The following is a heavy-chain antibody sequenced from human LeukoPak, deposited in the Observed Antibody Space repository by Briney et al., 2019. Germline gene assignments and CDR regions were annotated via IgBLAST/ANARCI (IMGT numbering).Heavy chain of an antibody. V-gene: IGHV4-30-2*01. CDR2: IYHSGST. CDR1: GGSISSGGYY. CDR3: ARKLGTYGSGSYDAFDI. Sequence: SQTLSLTCIVSGGSISSGGYYWSWIRQPPGKGLEWIGYIYHSGSTYYNPSLKSRVTISVDRSKNQFSLKLSSVTAADTAVYYCARKLGTYGSGSYDAFDIWGQGTMVTVSS. J-gene: IGHJ3*02. D-gene: IGHD3-10*01.